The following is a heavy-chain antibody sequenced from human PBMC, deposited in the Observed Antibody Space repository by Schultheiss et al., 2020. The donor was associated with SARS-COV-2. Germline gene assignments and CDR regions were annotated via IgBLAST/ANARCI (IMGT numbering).Heavy chain of an antibody. D-gene: IGHD2-2*01. CDR2: IYYSGST. Sequence: SETLSLTCTVSGGSISSSSYYWSWIRQPPGKGLEWIGYIYYSGSTNYNPSLKSRVTISVDTSKNQFSLKLSSVTAADTAVYYCARGRPRYCSSTSCPKRYFLFDYWGQGTLVTVSS. CDR3: ARGRPRYCSSTSCPKRYFLFDY. J-gene: IGHJ4*02. CDR1: GGSISSSSYY. V-gene: IGHV4-61*05.